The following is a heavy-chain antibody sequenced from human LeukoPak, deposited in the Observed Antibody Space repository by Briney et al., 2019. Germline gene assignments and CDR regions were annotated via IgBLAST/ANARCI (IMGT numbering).Heavy chain of an antibody. CDR1: GGSFSGYY. V-gene: IGHV4-34*01. J-gene: IGHJ5*02. D-gene: IGHD3-16*01. CDR3: ATDWGP. CDR2: IYYSGST. Sequence: SETLSLTCAVYGGSFSGYYWSWIRQPPGKGLEWIGSIYYSGSTYYNPSLKSRVTISVDTSKNQFSLNLSSVTAADTAVYYCATDWGPWGQGTLVTVSS.